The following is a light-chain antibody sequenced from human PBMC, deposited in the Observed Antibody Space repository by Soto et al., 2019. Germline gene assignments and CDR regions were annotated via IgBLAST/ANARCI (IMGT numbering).Light chain of an antibody. J-gene: IGLJ1*01. CDR2: DVS. CDR1: SSDVGGYNY. Sequence: QSALTQPASVSGSPGQSITISCTGTSSDVGGYNYVSWYQQHPGKAPKLMIDDVSNRPSGVSNRFSGSQSGNTASLTLSGLQAEDEADYYCSSYTSSSTLLYVFGTGTKVTVL. CDR3: SSYTSSSTLLYV. V-gene: IGLV2-14*01.